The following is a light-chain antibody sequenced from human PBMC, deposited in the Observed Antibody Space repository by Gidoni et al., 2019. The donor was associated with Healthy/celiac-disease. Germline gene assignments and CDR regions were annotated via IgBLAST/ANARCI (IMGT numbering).Light chain of an antibody. CDR3: QQYYSTPRT. CDR2: WAY. Sequence: IVMTPSPDSLAVSLGERATINCKSSQSILYSSNNKNYLAWYQQKPGQPPKLLIYWAYTRESGVADRFSGSGSGTDFTLTISSLQAEDVAVYYCQQYYSTPRTFGGGTKVEIK. J-gene: IGKJ4*01. CDR1: QSILYSSNNKNY. V-gene: IGKV4-1*01.